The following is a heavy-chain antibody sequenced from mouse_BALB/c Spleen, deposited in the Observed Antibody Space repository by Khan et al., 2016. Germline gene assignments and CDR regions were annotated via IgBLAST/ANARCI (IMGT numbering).Heavy chain of an antibody. J-gene: IGHJ1*01. V-gene: IGHV3-6*02. CDR2: INYGGSN. CDR1: GYSITSDYY. CDR3: AREVSSYGYFDI. Sequence: EVQRQESGPGLVKPSQSLSLTCSVTGYSITSDYYWYWIRQFPGNKLEWMGYINYGGSNYYNPSLKNLISISRDTSKNQFFLRLNSVTPEDTATYYCAREVSSYGYFDIWGAGTAVTVSS. D-gene: IGHD2-12*01.